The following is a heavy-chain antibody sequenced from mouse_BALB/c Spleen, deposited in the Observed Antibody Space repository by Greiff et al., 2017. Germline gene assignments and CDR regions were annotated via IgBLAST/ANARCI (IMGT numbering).Heavy chain of an antibody. CDR2: ISSGGST. CDR3: ARGREYYGSSWYFDV. D-gene: IGHD1-1*01. Sequence: EVMLVESGGGLVKPGGSLKLSCAASGFTFSSYAMSWVRQTPEKRLEWVASISSGGSTYYPDSVKGRFTISRDNARNILYLQMSSLRSEDAAMYYCARGREYYGSSWYFDVWGTGTTVTVSS. J-gene: IGHJ1*03. V-gene: IGHV5-6-5*01. CDR1: GFTFSSYA.